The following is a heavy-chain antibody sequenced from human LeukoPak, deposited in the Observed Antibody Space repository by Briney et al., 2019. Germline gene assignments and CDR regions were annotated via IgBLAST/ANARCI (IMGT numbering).Heavy chain of an antibody. Sequence: GASVKVSCKASGYTFTSYDINWVRQATGQGLEWMGWMNPNSGNTGYAQKFQGRVTMTRNTSISTAYMELSSLRSEDTAVYYCATSGRFLESDYYYYYYYMDVWGKGTTVTVSS. CDR2: MNPNSGNT. CDR1: GYTFTSYD. D-gene: IGHD3-3*01. J-gene: IGHJ6*03. V-gene: IGHV1-8*01. CDR3: ATSGRFLESDYYYYYYYMDV.